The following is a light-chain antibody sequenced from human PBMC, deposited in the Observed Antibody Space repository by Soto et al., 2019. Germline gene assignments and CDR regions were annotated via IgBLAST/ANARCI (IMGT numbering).Light chain of an antibody. J-gene: IGKJ1*01. CDR3: QQYVRSMA. Sequence: EIVLTQSPGTLSLPPGERATLSCRATQSVTSNYLAWYQQKPGQAPRLLIYDTSTRATGIPDRFSGSGSGTDFTLTISRLEPEDFAVYYCQQYVRSMAFGQGTKVEVK. V-gene: IGKV3-20*01. CDR2: DTS. CDR1: QSVTSNY.